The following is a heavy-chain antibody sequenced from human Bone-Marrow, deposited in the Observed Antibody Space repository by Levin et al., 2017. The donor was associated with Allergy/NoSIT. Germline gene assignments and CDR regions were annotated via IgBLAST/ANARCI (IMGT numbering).Heavy chain of an antibody. CDR3: VRQEHDCGEDQ. D-gene: IGHD4-17*01. Sequence: SETLSLTCAISGDSVSGNTANWNWVRQSPSRGLEWLGRTYYRSKWYYDYAVSVKSRVTINPDTSKNQFSLQLNSVTPEDTDVYYCVRQEHDCGEDQWGQGTVVTVSS. J-gene: IGHJ4*02. CDR1: GDSVSGNTAN. V-gene: IGHV6-1*01. CDR2: TYYRSKWYY.